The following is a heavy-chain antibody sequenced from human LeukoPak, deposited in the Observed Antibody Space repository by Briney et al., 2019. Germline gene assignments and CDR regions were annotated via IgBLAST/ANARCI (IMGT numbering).Heavy chain of an antibody. D-gene: IGHD2-15*01. CDR2: ISSDGYSI. CDR1: GLTFSTYE. CDR3: ARDHGLVAEPAFDV. V-gene: IGHV3-48*03. Sequence: PGGSLRFSCAASGLTFSTYEMNWVRQAPGKGLEWVSFISSDGYSIYYADSVKGRFTISRDNAKNSLYLQMNSMRAEDTAVYYCARDHGLVAEPAFDVWGQGTMVTVSS. J-gene: IGHJ3*01.